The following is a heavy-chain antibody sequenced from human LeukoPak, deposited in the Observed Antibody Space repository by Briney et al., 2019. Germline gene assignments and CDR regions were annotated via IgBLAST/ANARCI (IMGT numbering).Heavy chain of an antibody. CDR3: AKERYSGYDLSGYFDY. V-gene: IGHV3-9*01. D-gene: IGHD5-12*01. Sequence: SLRLSCAASGFTFDDYAMHWVRQAPGKGLEWVSGISWNSGSIGYADSVKGRFTISRDNAKNSLYLQMNSLRAEDTALYYCAKERYSGYDLSGYFDYWGQGTLVTVSS. J-gene: IGHJ4*02. CDR2: ISWNSGSI. CDR1: GFTFDDYA.